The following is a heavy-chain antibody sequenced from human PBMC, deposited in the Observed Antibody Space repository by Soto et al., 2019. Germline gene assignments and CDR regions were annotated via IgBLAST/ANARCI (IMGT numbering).Heavy chain of an antibody. J-gene: IGHJ4*03. V-gene: IGHV3-30-3*01. CDR3: ARVVAAAAYFDY. Sequence: PGGSLRLSCAASGFTFSSYAMHWVRQAPGKGLEWVAVISYDGSNKYYADSVKGRFTISRDNSKNTLYLQMNSLRAEDTAVYYCARVVAAAAYFDYWGQGTTVTVSS. CDR2: ISYDGSNK. D-gene: IGHD6-13*01. CDR1: GFTFSSYA.